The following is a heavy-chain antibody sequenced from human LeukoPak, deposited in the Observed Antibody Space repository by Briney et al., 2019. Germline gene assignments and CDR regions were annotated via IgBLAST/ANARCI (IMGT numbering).Heavy chain of an antibody. V-gene: IGHV1-69*13. Sequence: ASVKVSCKTSGGTFSSYGINWVRQAPGQGLEWMGRILPRFGTADYAQKFQGRVSIRADESTATVDMELSSLRYDDTAMYYCARDQFYRPYRGEAISFDYWGQGTLVTVSS. CDR2: ILPRFGTA. J-gene: IGHJ4*02. D-gene: IGHD3-10*01. CDR1: GGTFSSYG. CDR3: ARDQFYRPYRGEAISFDY.